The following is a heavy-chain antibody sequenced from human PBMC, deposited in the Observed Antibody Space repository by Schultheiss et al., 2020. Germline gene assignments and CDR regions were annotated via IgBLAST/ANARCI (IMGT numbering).Heavy chain of an antibody. CDR2: IYYSGST. D-gene: IGHD3-3*01. J-gene: IGHJ4*02. Sequence: SETLSLTCTVSGGSISSYYWSWIRQPPGKGLEWIGYIYYSGSTNYNPSLKSRVTISVDTSKNQFSLKLSSVTAADTAVYYCAREGAGYDFWSGYYHFDYWGQGTLVTVSS. CDR1: GGSISSYY. CDR3: AREGAGYDFWSGYYHFDY. V-gene: IGHV4-59*01.